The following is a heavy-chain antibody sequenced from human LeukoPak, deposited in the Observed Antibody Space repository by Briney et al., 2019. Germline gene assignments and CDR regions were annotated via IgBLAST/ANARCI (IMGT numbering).Heavy chain of an antibody. V-gene: IGHV3-7*01. J-gene: IGHJ4*02. CDR2: IRQDGSGK. CDR3: VRFSRSSSPVY. Sequence: GGSLRLSCAASGFAFSSYWMSWVRQAPGKGLEWVANIRQDGSGKQYVDSVKGRFTISRDNAKNSLYLQTDSLRAEDSAVYYCVRFSRSSSPVYWGQGTLVTVSS. D-gene: IGHD6-13*01. CDR1: GFAFSSYW.